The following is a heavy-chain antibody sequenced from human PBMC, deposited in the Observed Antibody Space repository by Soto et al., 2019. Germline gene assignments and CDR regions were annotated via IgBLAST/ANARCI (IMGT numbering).Heavy chain of an antibody. D-gene: IGHD2-15*01. V-gene: IGHV3-23*01. Sequence: GVSLRLSCAASGFTFSSYAMSWVRQAPGKGLEWVSAISGSGGSTYYADSVKGRFTISRDNSKNTLYLQMNSLRAEDTAVYYCAKAEDIVVVVAATRGYYFDYWGQGTLVTVSS. CDR3: AKAEDIVVVVAATRGYYFDY. CDR1: GFTFSSYA. J-gene: IGHJ4*02. CDR2: ISGSGGST.